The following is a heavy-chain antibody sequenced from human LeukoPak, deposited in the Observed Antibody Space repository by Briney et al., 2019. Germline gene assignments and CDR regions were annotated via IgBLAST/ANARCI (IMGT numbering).Heavy chain of an antibody. CDR3: TRDWDAFDI. CDR1: GFTFGDYA. J-gene: IGHJ3*02. Sequence: GGSLRLSCTASGFTFGDYAMSWVRQAPGKGLEWVGFIRSKAYGGTTEYAASVKGRFTISRDDSKSIAYLQMNSLKTEDTAVYYCTRDWDAFDIWGQGTMVTVSS. CDR2: IRSKAYGGTT. V-gene: IGHV3-49*04.